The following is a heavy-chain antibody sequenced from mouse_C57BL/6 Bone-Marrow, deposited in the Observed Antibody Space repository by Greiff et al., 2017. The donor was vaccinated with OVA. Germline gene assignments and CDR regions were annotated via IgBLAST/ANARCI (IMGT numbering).Heavy chain of an antibody. CDR1: GYSITSGYY. CDR3: AIDYEAY. CDR2: ISYDGSN. J-gene: IGHJ3*01. V-gene: IGHV3-6*01. D-gene: IGHD2-4*01. Sequence: EVKLVESGPGLVKPSQSLSLTCSVTGYSITSGYYWNWIRQFPGNKLEWMGYISYDGSNNYNPSLKNRISITRDTSKNQFFLKLNSVTTEDTATYYCAIDYEAYWGQGTLVTVSA.